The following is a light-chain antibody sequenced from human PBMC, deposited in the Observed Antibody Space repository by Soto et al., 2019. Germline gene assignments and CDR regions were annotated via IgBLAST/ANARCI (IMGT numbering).Light chain of an antibody. CDR1: SSNIGAGYD. CDR2: DNT. Sequence: QSVLTQPPSVSGAPGQRVTISCTGRSSNIGAGYDVHWYQQLPGAAPKLLIYDNTNRPSGIPDRFSGSKSGTSASLAITGLQAEDEADSYCQSYDSSLSGYVFGSGTKLTVL. CDR3: QSYDSSLSGYV. J-gene: IGLJ1*01. V-gene: IGLV1-40*01.